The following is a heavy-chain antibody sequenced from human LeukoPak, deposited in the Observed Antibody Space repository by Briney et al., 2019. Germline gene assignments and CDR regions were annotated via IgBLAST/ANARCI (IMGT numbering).Heavy chain of an antibody. CDR3: ARAKVYYYDRLDY. Sequence: ASVKVSCKASGYTFTGYYMHWVRQAPGQGLEWMGWINPNSGGTNYAQKFQGRVTMTRDTSISTAYMELSRLRSDDTAVYYCARAKVYYYDRLDYWGQGTLVTVSS. CDR1: GYTFTGYY. D-gene: IGHD3-22*01. V-gene: IGHV1-2*02. CDR2: INPNSGGT. J-gene: IGHJ4*02.